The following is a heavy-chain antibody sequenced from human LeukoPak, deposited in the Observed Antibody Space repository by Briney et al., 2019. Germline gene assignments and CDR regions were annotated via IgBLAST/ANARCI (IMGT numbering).Heavy chain of an antibody. CDR2: IYPSGST. Sequence: PSETLSLTCTVSGGSISSSSYYWGWIRQPAGKELEWIGRIYPSGSTNYNPSLKSRVTISVDTSKNQFSLNLSSVTAADTAVYYCAGVGGYSYIDVWGKGTTVTISS. D-gene: IGHD1-26*01. CDR3: AGVGGYSYIDV. V-gene: IGHV4-61*02. CDR1: GGSISSSSYY. J-gene: IGHJ6*03.